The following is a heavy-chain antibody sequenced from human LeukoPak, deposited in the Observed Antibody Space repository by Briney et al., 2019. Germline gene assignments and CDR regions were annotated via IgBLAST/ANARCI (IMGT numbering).Heavy chain of an antibody. D-gene: IGHD6-19*01. CDR2: IYTSGST. CDR1: GGSISSYY. CDR3: ARLRHGSSGWKTPPHLLDY. Sequence: SETLSLTCTVSGGSISSYYWSWIRQPAGKGLEWIGRIYTSGSTNYNPSLKSRVTMSVDTSKNQFSLKLSSVTAADTAVYYCARLRHGSSGWKTPPHLLDYWGQGTLVTVSS. V-gene: IGHV4-4*07. J-gene: IGHJ4*02.